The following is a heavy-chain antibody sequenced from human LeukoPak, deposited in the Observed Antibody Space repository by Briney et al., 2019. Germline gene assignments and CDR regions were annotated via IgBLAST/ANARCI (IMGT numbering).Heavy chain of an antibody. CDR3: ARVKDSSGWVDY. CDR2: INWNGGST. V-gene: IGHV3-20*04. CDR1: GFTFDDYG. D-gene: IGHD6-19*01. J-gene: IGHJ4*02. Sequence: GGSLRLSCAASGFTFDDYGLSWVRQAPGKGVEWGSGINWNGGSTGYADSVKGRFTISRDNAKNSLYLQMNSLRAEDTALYYCARVKDSSGWVDYWGQGTLVTVSS.